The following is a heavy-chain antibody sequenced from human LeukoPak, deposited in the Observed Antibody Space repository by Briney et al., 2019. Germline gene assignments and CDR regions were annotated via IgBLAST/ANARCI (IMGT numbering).Heavy chain of an antibody. J-gene: IGHJ6*03. D-gene: IGHD2-8*01. Sequence: PGGSLRLSCAASGFTFSSYSMNWVRQAPGKGLEWVSSISSSSSYIYYADSVKGRFTISRDNAKNSLYLQMNSLKTEDTAVYYCTTEYYYYYYYYMDVWGKGTTVTVSS. CDR2: ISSSSSYI. CDR3: TTEYYYYYYYYMDV. V-gene: IGHV3-21*03. CDR1: GFTFSSYS.